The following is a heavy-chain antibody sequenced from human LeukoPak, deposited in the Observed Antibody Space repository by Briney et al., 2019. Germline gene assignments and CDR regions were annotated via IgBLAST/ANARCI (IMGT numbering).Heavy chain of an antibody. CDR1: GGTFSSYA. CDR2: INTNTGNP. V-gene: IGHV7-4-1*02. CDR3: ARTALGYCSGGSCYWFDP. D-gene: IGHD2-15*01. J-gene: IGHJ5*02. Sequence: ASVKVSCKASGGTFSSYAISWVRQAPGQGLEWMGWINTNTGNPTYAQGFTGRFVFSLDTSVSTAYLQISSLKAEDTAVYYCARTALGYCSGGSCYWFDPWGQGTLVTVSS.